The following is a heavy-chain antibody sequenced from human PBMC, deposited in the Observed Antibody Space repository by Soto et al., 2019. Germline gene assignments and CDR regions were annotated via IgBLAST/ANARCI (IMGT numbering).Heavy chain of an antibody. D-gene: IGHD6-13*01. CDR1: GFTFSSYW. CDR2: IKQDGSEK. CDR3: AREDVSGIAAAGTADWGDY. Sequence: GGSLRLSCAASGFTFSSYWMSWVRQAPGKGLEWVANIKQDGSEKYYVDSVKGRFTISRDNAKNSLYLQMNSLRAEDTAVYYCAREDVSGIAAAGTADWGDYWGQGTLVTVSS. V-gene: IGHV3-7*01. J-gene: IGHJ4*02.